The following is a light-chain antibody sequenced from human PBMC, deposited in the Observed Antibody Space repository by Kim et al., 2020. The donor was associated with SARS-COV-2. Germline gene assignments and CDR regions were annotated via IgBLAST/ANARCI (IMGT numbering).Light chain of an antibody. V-gene: IGLV4-69*01. CDR2: VDNDGSH. Sequence: QLVLTQSPSASASLGASVKLTCTLSSGHSSYAIAWHQQQPEKGPRYLMKVDNDGSHFKGDGIPDRFSGSSSGAERYLTISSLQSEDEADYYCQTWGTGIRVFGGGTQPTVL. CDR3: QTWGTGIRV. CDR1: SGHSSYA. J-gene: IGLJ3*02.